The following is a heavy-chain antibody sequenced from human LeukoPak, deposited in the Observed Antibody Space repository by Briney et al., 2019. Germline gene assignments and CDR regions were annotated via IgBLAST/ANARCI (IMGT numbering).Heavy chain of an antibody. D-gene: IGHD3-22*01. CDR1: GGTFSSYA. Sequence: SVKVSCKASGGTFSSYAISWVRQAPGQGLEWMGRITPIFGTANYAQKFQGRVTITTDESTSTAYMELSSLRSEDTAVYYCASWQCYYDSSGYRDYWGQGTLVTVSS. V-gene: IGHV1-69*05. CDR3: ASWQCYYDSSGYRDY. J-gene: IGHJ4*02. CDR2: ITPIFGTA.